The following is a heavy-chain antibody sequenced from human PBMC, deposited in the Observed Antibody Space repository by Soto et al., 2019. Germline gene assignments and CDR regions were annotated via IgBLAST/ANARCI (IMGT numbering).Heavy chain of an antibody. Sequence: PSQSLSLTCAISGDSVSSNSAAWNWITQSPSRVLEWLGRTYYRSKWYNDYAVSVKSRITINPDTSKNQFSLQLNSVTPEDTAVYYCARLGARLYYYGMDVWGQGSTVTVSS. CDR1: GDSVSSNSAA. CDR3: ARLGARLYYYGMDV. V-gene: IGHV6-1*01. CDR2: TYYRSKWYN. J-gene: IGHJ6*02. D-gene: IGHD3-16*01.